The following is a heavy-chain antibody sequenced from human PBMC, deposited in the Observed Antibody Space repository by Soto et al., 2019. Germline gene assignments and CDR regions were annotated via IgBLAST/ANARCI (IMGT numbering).Heavy chain of an antibody. Sequence: PSETLSLTCTVSGGSISSYYWSWIRQPPGKGLEWIGYIYYSGSTYYNPSLKSRVTISVDTSKNQFSLKLSSVTAADTAVYYCARGFGTGTTVYYGMDVWGQGTTVTVSS. V-gene: IGHV4-59*12. J-gene: IGHJ6*02. CDR3: ARGFGTGTTVYYGMDV. CDR2: IYYSGST. CDR1: GGSISSYY. D-gene: IGHD1-7*01.